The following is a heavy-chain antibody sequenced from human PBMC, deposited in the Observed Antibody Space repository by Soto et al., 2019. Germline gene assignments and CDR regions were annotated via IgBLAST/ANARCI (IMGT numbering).Heavy chain of an antibody. D-gene: IGHD3-10*01. CDR3: ARDPSPMVRGAPVDY. CDR2: INPNSGGT. V-gene: IGHV1-2*02. CDR1: GYTFTGYY. J-gene: IGHJ4*02. Sequence: TSVKVSCKASGYTFTGYYMHWVRQAPGQGLEWMGWINPNSGGTNYAQKFQGRVTMTRDTSISTAYMELSRLRSDDTAVYYCARDPSPMVRGAPVDYWGQGTLVTVS.